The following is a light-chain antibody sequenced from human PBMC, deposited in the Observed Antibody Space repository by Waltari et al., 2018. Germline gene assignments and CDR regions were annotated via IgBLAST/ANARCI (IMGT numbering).Light chain of an antibody. CDR2: RNN. Sequence: QSVLTQPPSASGTPGQRVTISCSGSSSNIGSNYVYWYQQLPGTAPKLLIYRNNQRPSGVPARFAGYKSGISASLAMSGRRSEDEADYYCAAWDDSLSGPCVVFGGGTKLTVL. CDR1: SSNIGSNY. V-gene: IGLV1-47*01. CDR3: AAWDDSLSGPCVV. J-gene: IGLJ2*01.